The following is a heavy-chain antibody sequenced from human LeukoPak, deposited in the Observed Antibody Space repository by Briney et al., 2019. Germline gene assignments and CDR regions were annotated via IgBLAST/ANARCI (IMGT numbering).Heavy chain of an antibody. CDR2: ISSSGSTI. D-gene: IGHD3-22*01. Sequence: GGSLRLSCAASGFTFSSYEMNWVRQAPGKGLEWVSYISSSGSTIYYADSVKGRFTISRDNAKNSLYLQMNSLRAEDTAVYYCARDSYDSSGYYNRIHAFDIWGHGTMVTVSS. CDR1: GFTFSSYE. V-gene: IGHV3-48*03. CDR3: ARDSYDSSGYYNRIHAFDI. J-gene: IGHJ3*02.